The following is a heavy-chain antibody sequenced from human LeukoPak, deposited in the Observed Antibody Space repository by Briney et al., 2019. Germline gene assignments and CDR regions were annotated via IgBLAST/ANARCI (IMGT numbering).Heavy chain of an antibody. CDR1: GFTFSSYA. Sequence: SGGSLRLSCAASGFTFSSYAMSWVRQAPGKGLEWVSAISGSGGSTYYADSVKGRFTISRDNSKNTLYLQMNSLRAEDTAVYYCAKDPSYYYDSSGYSYFDYGGQGTLVTVSS. V-gene: IGHV3-23*01. J-gene: IGHJ4*02. CDR2: ISGSGGST. CDR3: AKDPSYYYDSSGYSYFDY. D-gene: IGHD3-22*01.